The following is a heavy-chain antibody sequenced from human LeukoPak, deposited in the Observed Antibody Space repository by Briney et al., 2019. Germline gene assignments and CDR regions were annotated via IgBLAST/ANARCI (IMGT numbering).Heavy chain of an antibody. CDR3: ARGPAGYSSGWYYFDY. CDR1: GYTFTSYG. Sequence: ASVKVSCKASGYTFTSYGISWVRQAPGQGLEWMGWINPHSGGTNYQGRVTMTRDTSTSTAYMELRSLRSDDTAVYYCARGPAGYSSGWYYFDYWGQGTLVTVSS. V-gene: IGHV1-18*01. D-gene: IGHD6-19*01. CDR2: INPHSGGT. J-gene: IGHJ4*02.